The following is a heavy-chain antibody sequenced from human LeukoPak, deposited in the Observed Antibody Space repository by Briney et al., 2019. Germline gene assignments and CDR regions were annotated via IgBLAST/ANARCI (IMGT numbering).Heavy chain of an antibody. CDR1: GGTFISYA. V-gene: IGHV1-69*06. CDR2: IIPIFGTA. CDR3: AFDVWGSYRYARLGY. J-gene: IGHJ4*02. Sequence: SVTVSCKASGGTFISYAISRVRQAPGQGVEWMGGIIPIFGTANYAQKSQGRVTITADKSTSTAYMELSSLRSEDTAVYYCAFDVWGSYRYARLGYWGQGTLVTVSS. D-gene: IGHD3-16*02.